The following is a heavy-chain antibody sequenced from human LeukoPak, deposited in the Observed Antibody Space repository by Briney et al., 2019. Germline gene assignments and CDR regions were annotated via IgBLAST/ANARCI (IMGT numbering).Heavy chain of an antibody. Sequence: PGGSLRLSCAASGFTFSNYVMSWVLQAPGKGLEWVSAINGGSTSTYHADSVKGRFTISRGNSKNTLYLQMDSLRAEDTAVYYCAKGSSDSRPYYFDYWGQGTLVSVSS. CDR3: AKGSSDSRPYYFDY. D-gene: IGHD6-6*01. CDR2: INGGSTST. V-gene: IGHV3-23*01. CDR1: GFTFSNYV. J-gene: IGHJ4*02.